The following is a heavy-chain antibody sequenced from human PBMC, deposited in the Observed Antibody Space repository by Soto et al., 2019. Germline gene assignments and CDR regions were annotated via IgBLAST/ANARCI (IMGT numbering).Heavy chain of an antibody. Sequence: ASVKVSCKASGYTFTSYGISWVRQAPGQGLEWMGWISAYNGNTNYAQKLQGRVTMTTDTSTSTAYMELSSLRSEDTAVYYCARGGYEGPYYYYGMDVWGQGTTVTVSS. CDR1: GYTFTSYG. CDR3: ARGGYEGPYYYYGMDV. D-gene: IGHD5-12*01. J-gene: IGHJ6*02. CDR2: ISAYNGNT. V-gene: IGHV1-18*01.